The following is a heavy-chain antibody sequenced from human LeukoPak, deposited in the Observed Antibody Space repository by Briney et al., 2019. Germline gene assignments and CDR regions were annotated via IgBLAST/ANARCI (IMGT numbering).Heavy chain of an antibody. J-gene: IGHJ4*02. Sequence: PGGSLRLSCATSGFTFSSYAMSWVRQAPGKGLEWVSAISGSGGSTYYADSVKGRFTISRDNSKNTLYLQMNSLRAEDTAVYYCAKAXTVLLWQRSAFDYWGQGTLVTVSS. D-gene: IGHD3-10*01. V-gene: IGHV3-23*01. CDR3: AKAXTVLLWQRSAFDY. CDR2: ISGSGGST. CDR1: GFTFSSYA.